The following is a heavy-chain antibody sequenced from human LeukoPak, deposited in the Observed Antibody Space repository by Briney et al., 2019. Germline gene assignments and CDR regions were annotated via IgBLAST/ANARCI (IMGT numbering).Heavy chain of an antibody. V-gene: IGHV1-2*06. CDR2: INPNSGGT. CDR1: GYTFTGYY. D-gene: IGHD5-18*01. Sequence: ASVKVSCKASGYTFTGYYTHWVRQAPGQGLEWMGRINPNSGGTNYAQKFQGRVTMTRDTSISTAYMELSRLRSDDTAVYYCARDFNSYGTYYYYYGMDVWGQGTTVTVSS. CDR3: ARDFNSYGTYYYYYGMDV. J-gene: IGHJ6*02.